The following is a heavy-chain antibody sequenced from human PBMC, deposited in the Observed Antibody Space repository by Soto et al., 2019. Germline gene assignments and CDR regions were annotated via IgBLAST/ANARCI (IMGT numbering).Heavy chain of an antibody. CDR3: ARDYWRTAYYFDY. Sequence: GGSLRLSCAAAGFTFSSYTMHWVRQAPGTGLEWVAFISYDGSNKNYADSVKGRFTISRDNSKNMLYLQMNSLRAEDMALYYCARDYWRTAYYFDYWGQGALVTVS. CDR2: ISYDGSNK. J-gene: IGHJ4*02. CDR1: GFTFSSYT. V-gene: IGHV3-30-3*01. D-gene: IGHD3-3*01.